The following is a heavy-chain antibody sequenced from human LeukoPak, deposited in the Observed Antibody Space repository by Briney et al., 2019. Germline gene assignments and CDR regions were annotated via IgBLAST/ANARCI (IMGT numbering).Heavy chain of an antibody. CDR1: GGTFSSYA. Sequence: ASVKVSCKASGGTFSSYAISWVRQAPGQGLEWMGRIIPILGIANYAQKFQGRVTITADKSTSTAYMELSSLRSEDTAVYYCARDQSDYYDSSGYYFFWGQGTLVTVSS. V-gene: IGHV1-69*04. J-gene: IGHJ4*02. CDR2: IIPILGIA. D-gene: IGHD3-22*01. CDR3: ARDQSDYYDSSGYYFF.